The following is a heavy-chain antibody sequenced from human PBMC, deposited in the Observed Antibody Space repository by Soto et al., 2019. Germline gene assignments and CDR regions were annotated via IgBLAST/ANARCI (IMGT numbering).Heavy chain of an antibody. D-gene: IGHD6-13*01. CDR3: ATSLAGLDAFDI. V-gene: IGHV1-46*03. J-gene: IGHJ3*02. CDR1: GYTLTSYY. CDR2: INPSGGST. Sequence: ASVKVSCKASGYTLTSYYMHWVRQAPGQGLEWMGIINPSGGSTSYAQKFQGRVTMTRDTSTSTVYMELSSLRSEDTAVYYCATSLAGLDAFDIWGQGTMVTVSS.